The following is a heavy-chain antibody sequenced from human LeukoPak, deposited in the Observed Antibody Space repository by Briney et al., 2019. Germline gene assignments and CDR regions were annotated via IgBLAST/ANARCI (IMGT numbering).Heavy chain of an antibody. CDR3: ARQSGYSIYYYYYMDV. D-gene: IGHD5-18*01. V-gene: IGHV3-21*01. J-gene: IGHJ6*03. CDR2: ISSSSSYI. Sequence: GGSLRLSCAASGFTFDKAWMNWVRQAPGKGLEWVSSISSSSSYIYYADSVKGRFTISRDNAKNSLYLQMNSLRAEDTAVYYCARQSGYSIYYYYYMDVWGKGTTVTVSS. CDR1: GFTFDKAW.